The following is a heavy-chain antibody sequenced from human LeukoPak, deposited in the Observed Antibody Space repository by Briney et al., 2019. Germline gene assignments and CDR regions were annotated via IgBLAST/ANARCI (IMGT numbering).Heavy chain of an antibody. Sequence: KPGGSLRLSCAASGFTFSSYSMTWVRQAPGKGLEWVSSISSSSSYIYYADSVKGRFTISRDNAKNSLYLQMNSLRAEDTAVYYCARDITVAGTVDYWGQGTLVTVSS. CDR1: GFTFSSYS. D-gene: IGHD6-19*01. CDR2: ISSSSSYI. CDR3: ARDITVAGTVDY. V-gene: IGHV3-21*01. J-gene: IGHJ4*02.